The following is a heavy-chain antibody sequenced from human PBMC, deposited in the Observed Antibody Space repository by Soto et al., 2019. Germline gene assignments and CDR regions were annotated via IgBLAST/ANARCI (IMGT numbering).Heavy chain of an antibody. CDR1: GGSISSGDYY. CDR3: ARALIQLWPHYYYGMDV. J-gene: IGHJ6*02. D-gene: IGHD5-18*01. V-gene: IGHV4-30-4*01. Sequence: SETLSLTCTVSGGSISSGDYYWSWIRQPPGKGLEWIGYIYYSGTTYYNPSLKSRVTVSVDTSKNQFSLKVSSVTAADTAVYYCARALIQLWPHYYYGMDVWGQGTTVTVSS. CDR2: IYYSGTT.